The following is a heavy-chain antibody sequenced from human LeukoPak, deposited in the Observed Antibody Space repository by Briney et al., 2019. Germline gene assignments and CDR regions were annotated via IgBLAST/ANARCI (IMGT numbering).Heavy chain of an antibody. V-gene: IGHV3-30*02. D-gene: IGHD1-20*01. CDR2: IRYDGSNK. CDR1: GFTFSSYG. Sequence: GGSLRLSCAASGFTFSSYGMHWVRQAPGRGLEWVAFIRYDGSNKYYADSVKGRFTISRDNSKNTLYLQMNSLRAEDTAVYYCAKDNLKAFDIWGQGTMVTVSS. CDR3: AKDNLKAFDI. J-gene: IGHJ3*02.